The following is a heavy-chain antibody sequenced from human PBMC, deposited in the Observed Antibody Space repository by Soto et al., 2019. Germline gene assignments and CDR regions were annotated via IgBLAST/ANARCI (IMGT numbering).Heavy chain of an antibody. CDR3: ARGRAGGGFDP. J-gene: IGHJ5*02. V-gene: IGHV3-21*01. D-gene: IGHD3-10*01. CDR1: GFTFSSYS. Sequence: EVQLVESGGGLVKPGGSLRLSCAASGFTFSSYSMNWVRQAPGKGLEWVSSISSSSSYIYYADSVKGRFTISRDNAKKSLYRQMNGLRAEDTAVYYWARGRAGGGFDPWGQGTLVTVSS. CDR2: ISSSSSYI.